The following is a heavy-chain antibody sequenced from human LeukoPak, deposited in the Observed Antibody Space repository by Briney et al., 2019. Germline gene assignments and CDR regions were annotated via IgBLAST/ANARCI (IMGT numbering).Heavy chain of an antibody. Sequence: GGSLRLSCAASGFTFSSYGMSWVRQAPGKGLEWVSSISSSTSYIYYADSVKGRFTISRDNAKNSLYLQMNSLRAEDTAVYYCARVSCSGGSCYFDYWGQGTLVTVSS. J-gene: IGHJ4*02. CDR2: ISSSTSYI. D-gene: IGHD2-15*01. CDR1: GFTFSSYG. CDR3: ARVSCSGGSCYFDY. V-gene: IGHV3-21*01.